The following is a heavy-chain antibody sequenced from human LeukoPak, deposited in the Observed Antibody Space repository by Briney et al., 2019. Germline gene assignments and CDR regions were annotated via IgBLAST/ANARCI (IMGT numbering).Heavy chain of an antibody. Sequence: ASVKVSCQASGYTFTGYYMHGVRQAPGQGLEWMGWINPNSGGTNYAQKFQGRVTMTRDTSISTAYMELSRLRSDDTAVYYCAREGGYSSSWYQSDYWGQGTLVTVSS. CDR2: INPNSGGT. D-gene: IGHD6-13*01. J-gene: IGHJ4*02. CDR3: AREGGYSSSWYQSDY. CDR1: GYTFTGYY. V-gene: IGHV1-2*02.